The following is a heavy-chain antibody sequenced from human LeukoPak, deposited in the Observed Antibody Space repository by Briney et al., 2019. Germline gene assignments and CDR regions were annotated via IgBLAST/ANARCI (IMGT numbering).Heavy chain of an antibody. V-gene: IGHV3-23*01. Sequence: GGSLRLSCAASGFTFSSSVMNWVRQAPGKGLEWVSSISGSGGNTYYADSVKGRFAISRDNSNNTLYLQIHSLRAEDTALYFRAVCCYSSGWHQYGDFWGRGTRATVSS. J-gene: IGHJ4*02. CDR2: ISGSGGNT. CDR1: GFTFSSSV. D-gene: IGHD6-25*01. CDR3: AVCCYSSGWHQYGDF.